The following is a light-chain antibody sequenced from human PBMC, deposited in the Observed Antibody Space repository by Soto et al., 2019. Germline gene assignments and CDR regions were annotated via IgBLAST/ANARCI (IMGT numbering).Light chain of an antibody. CDR3: QQYEDLPLT. CDR2: DAS. V-gene: IGKV1-33*01. CDR1: EDISDN. Sequence: QMTQSPSSLSASVGDRVTITCQASEDISDNLNWYQQKPGKAPTLLIYDASDLEAGVPSRFSGSGAWTHFTFVISSLQPEDTATYYCQQYEDLPLTFGGGTKVEIK. J-gene: IGKJ4*01.